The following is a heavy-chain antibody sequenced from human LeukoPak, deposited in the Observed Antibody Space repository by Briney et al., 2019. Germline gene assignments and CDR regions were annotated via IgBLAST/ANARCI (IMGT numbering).Heavy chain of an antibody. Sequence: PGGSLRLSCVDSGFTLSSYEMNWVRQAPGKGLEWVSAISGSGGSTYYADSVKGRFTISRDNSKNTLYLQMNSLRAEDTAVYYCAKDLDSSGPDDYWGQGTLVTVSS. J-gene: IGHJ4*02. CDR1: GFTLSSYE. CDR2: ISGSGGST. CDR3: AKDLDSSGPDDY. D-gene: IGHD3-22*01. V-gene: IGHV3-23*01.